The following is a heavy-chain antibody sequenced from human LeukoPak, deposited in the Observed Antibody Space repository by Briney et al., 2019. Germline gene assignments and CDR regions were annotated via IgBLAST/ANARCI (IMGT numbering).Heavy chain of an antibody. V-gene: IGHV1-69*05. CDR1: GGTFSSYA. J-gene: IGHJ6*03. CDR2: IIPIFGTA. Sequence: SVKVSCKASGGTFSSYAISWVRQAPGQGLEWMGGIIPIFGTANYAQKFQGRVTITTDESTSTAYMELSSLRSEDTAVYYCARDSNYDFWRDDQYYYYYMDVWGKGTTVTVSS. CDR3: ARDSNYDFWRDDQYYYYYMDV. D-gene: IGHD3-3*01.